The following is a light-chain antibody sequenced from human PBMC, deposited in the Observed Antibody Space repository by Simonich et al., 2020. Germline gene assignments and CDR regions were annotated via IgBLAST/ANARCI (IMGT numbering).Light chain of an antibody. CDR1: QSLLHSNGYNY. CDR3: MQALQTPIT. J-gene: IGKJ5*01. CDR2: LGS. V-gene: IGKV2-28*01. Sequence: DIVMTQSPLSLPVTPGEPASIPCGSSQSLLHSNGYNYLDWYLQKPGQSPQLLIYLGSNRASGVPDRFSGSGSGTDFTLKISRVEAEDVGVYYCMQALQTPITFGQGTRLEIK.